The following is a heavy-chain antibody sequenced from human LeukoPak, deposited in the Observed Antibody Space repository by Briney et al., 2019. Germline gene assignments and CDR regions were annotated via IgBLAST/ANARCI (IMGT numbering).Heavy chain of an antibody. J-gene: IGHJ4*02. CDR1: GFTFSTYE. CDR2: ISSSEDSM. V-gene: IGHV3-48*03. Sequence: GGSLRLSXAASGFTFSTYEMNWVRQAPGKGLEWISYISSSEDSMYADSVKGRFTISRDNAKSSVFLQMNSLRVEDTAVYYCARKRAHCGGDCNDYWGQGTLVSVSS. D-gene: IGHD2-21*02. CDR3: ARKRAHCGGDCNDY.